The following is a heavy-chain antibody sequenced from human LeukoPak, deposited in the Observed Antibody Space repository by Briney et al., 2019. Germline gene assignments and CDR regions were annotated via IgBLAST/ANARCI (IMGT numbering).Heavy chain of an antibody. D-gene: IGHD3-10*01. CDR3: ARVWHGSGSYYNGRDLDY. J-gene: IGHJ4*02. V-gene: IGHV4-59*01. CDR1: GGSTSSYY. Sequence: SETLSLTCTVSGGSTSSYYWSWIRQPPGKGLEWIGYIYYSGSTNYNPSLKSRVTISVDTSKNQFSLKPNSVTAADTAVYCARVWHGSGSYYNGRDLDYWGQGTLVTVSS. CDR2: IYYSGST.